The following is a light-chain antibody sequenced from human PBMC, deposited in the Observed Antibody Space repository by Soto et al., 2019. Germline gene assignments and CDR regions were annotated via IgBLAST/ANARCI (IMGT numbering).Light chain of an antibody. Sequence: VVMTQSPDSLAVSLGESATINCKSSQSVLYNSNNKNYLAWYQQKPGQPPKLLIYWASTRESGVPDRVSGSGSGTDFTLAISSLQAEDVAVYYCQQYYSTPLTFGGGIKVDIX. CDR1: QSVLYNSNNKNY. J-gene: IGKJ4*01. V-gene: IGKV4-1*01. CDR2: WAS. CDR3: QQYYSTPLT.